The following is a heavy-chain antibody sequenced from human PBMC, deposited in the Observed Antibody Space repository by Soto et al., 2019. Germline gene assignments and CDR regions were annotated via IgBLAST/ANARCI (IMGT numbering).Heavy chain of an antibody. CDR3: ARPPGYISDWYYFDL. CDR2: ISPKSGGT. Sequence: QVQLVQSGAEVKKPGASVKISCEASGYSFINYYMHWVRQAPGQGFEWMGRISPKSGGTNYAQKFQGRVSLTWDTALNTAYMELSSLMSEDTAVYYCARPPGYISDWYYFDLWGQGTQVTVSS. J-gene: IGHJ4*02. V-gene: IGHV1-2*02. CDR1: GYSFINYY. D-gene: IGHD3-9*01.